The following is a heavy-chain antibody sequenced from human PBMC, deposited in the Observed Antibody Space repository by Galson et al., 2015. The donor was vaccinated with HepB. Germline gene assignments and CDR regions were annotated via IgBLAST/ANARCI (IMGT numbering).Heavy chain of an antibody. V-gene: IGHV3-33*01. CDR1: GFTFSSYD. D-gene: IGHD6-19*01. CDR3: ARGAGYEQWLVTYAY. Sequence: SLRLSCAASGFTFSSYDMHWVRQAPGKGLEWVAVIWYDGSNKYYADSVKGRFTISRDNSKNTLYLQMNSLRAEDTAVYYCARGAGYEQWLVTYAYWGQGTLVTVSS. J-gene: IGHJ4*02. CDR2: IWYDGSNK.